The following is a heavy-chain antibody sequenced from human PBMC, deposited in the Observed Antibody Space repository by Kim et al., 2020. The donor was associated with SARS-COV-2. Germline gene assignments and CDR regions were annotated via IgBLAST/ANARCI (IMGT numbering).Heavy chain of an antibody. Sequence: SETLSLTCAVSGASLINNFCHWGWIRQSPGKGLEWIGSISYRGDTYYSPSLKSRLTISVDISKRQFSLKLRSLTASDTAVYYCVRHSGDFVDRIDYWGQGTLVTVSS. J-gene: IGHJ4*02. CDR1: GASLINNFCH. D-gene: IGHD1-26*01. CDR3: VRHSGDFVDRIDY. CDR2: ISYRGDT. V-gene: IGHV4-39*01.